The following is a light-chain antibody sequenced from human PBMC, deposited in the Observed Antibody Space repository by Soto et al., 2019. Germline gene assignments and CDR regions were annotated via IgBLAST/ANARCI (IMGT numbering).Light chain of an antibody. V-gene: IGKV1-9*01. J-gene: IGKJ4*01. CDR3: QQLESYPST. Sequence: IQLPQSPASLSASVGARVTFNCRVCQDIAIYLAWYQQKPGKAPKLLIYAASTLQSGVPSRFSGSGSGTDFTLTISSLQPEDFATYYCQQLESYPSTFGGGTKVDIK. CDR2: AAS. CDR1: QDIAIY.